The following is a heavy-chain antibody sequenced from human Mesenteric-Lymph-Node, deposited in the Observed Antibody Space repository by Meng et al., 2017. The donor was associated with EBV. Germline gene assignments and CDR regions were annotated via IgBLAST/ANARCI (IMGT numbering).Heavy chain of an antibody. CDR2: ISGSGGST. V-gene: IGHV3-23*01. D-gene: IGHD6-13*01. CDR3: AKAPSRWSHFDY. J-gene: IGHJ4*02. Sequence: VQLLESGEGFVQPVGLLRLACAASGFTISSYAMSWVRQAPGQGLEWVSAISGSGGSTYYADSVKGPFTISRDNSKTTMYLKMTRLRAEDTAVYYCAKAPSRWSHFDYWGQGTLVTVSS. CDR1: GFTISSYA.